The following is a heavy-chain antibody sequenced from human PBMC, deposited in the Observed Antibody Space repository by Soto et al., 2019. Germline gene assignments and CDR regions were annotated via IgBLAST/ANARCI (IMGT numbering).Heavy chain of an antibody. Sequence: QVQLVQSGAEVKWPGASVKVSCKASGYTFTDFGINWVRQAPGQGLEWMGWISAYNGYTNYAEKLQGRVTMTTDTSTNTAYMEERCLRSDDTAVYYCARDRVWGCNSTGYYPLDSGGKSTLVTV. J-gene: IGHJ4*02. CDR1: GYTFTDFG. CDR2: ISAYNGYT. CDR3: ARDRVWGCNSTGYYPLDS. V-gene: IGHV1-18*01. D-gene: IGHD2-2*01.